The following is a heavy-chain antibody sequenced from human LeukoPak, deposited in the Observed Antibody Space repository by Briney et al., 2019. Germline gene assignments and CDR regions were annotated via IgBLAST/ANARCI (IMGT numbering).Heavy chain of an antibody. CDR1: GGSFSGYY. J-gene: IGHJ4*02. CDR2: INHSGST. CDR3: ASHPGSGSYFLDY. D-gene: IGHD3-10*01. V-gene: IGHV4-34*01. Sequence: SETLSLTCAVYGGSFSGYYWSWIRQPPGKGLEWIGEINHSGSTNYNPPLKSRVTISVDTSKNQFSLKLSSVTAADTAVYYCASHPGSGSYFLDYWGQGTLVTVSS.